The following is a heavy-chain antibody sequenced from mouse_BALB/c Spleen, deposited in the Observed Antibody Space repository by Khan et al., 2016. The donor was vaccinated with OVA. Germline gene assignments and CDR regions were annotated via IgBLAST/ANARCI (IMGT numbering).Heavy chain of an antibody. D-gene: IGHD1-1*01. Sequence: VQLKESGPGLVKPSQSLSLTCTVTGYSITSDYAWNWLRQFPGNKLEWMGYISYSGSTSYNPSLKSRISITRDTSKNQFFLQLNSVTTEDTATYDCARPVYSAWFAYWGQGTLVTVSA. CDR1: GYSITSDYA. CDR2: ISYSGST. CDR3: ARPVYSAWFAY. J-gene: IGHJ3*01. V-gene: IGHV3-2*02.